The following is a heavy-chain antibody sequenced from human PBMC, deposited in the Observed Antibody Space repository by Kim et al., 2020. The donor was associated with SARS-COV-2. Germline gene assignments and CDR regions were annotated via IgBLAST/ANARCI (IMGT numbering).Heavy chain of an antibody. J-gene: IGHJ3*01. CDR1: GFTFSSYS. V-gene: IGHV3-48*02. CDR2: ISSSSSTI. Sequence: GGSLRLSCAASGFTFSSYSMNWVRQAPGKGLEWVSYISSSSSTIYYADSVKGRFTISRDNAKNSLYLRMNSPRDEGTAVYYCAGPNYYGSGIYYYATKTDIFDFWGQGTLVPVFS. CDR3: AGPNYYGSGIYYYATKTDIFDF. D-gene: IGHD3-10*01.